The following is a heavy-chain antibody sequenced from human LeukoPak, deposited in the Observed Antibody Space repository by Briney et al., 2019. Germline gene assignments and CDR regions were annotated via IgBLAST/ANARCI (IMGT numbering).Heavy chain of an antibody. V-gene: IGHV5-51*01. J-gene: IGHJ6*02. D-gene: IGHD2-2*01. Sequence: GESLKISCKGSGYSFTSYWIGWVRQMPGKGLEWMGIIYPGDSDTRYSPSFQGQVTISADKSISTAYLQWSSLKASDTAMYYCARRSTGYCSSTSCYGYYYYGMDVWGQGTTATVSS. CDR1: GYSFTSYW. CDR3: ARRSTGYCSSTSCYGYYYYGMDV. CDR2: IYPGDSDT.